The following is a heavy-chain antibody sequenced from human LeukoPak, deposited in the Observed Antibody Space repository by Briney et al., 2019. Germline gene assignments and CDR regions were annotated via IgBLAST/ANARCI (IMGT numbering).Heavy chain of an antibody. CDR3: ARIESAYYFYYMDV. D-gene: IGHD4/OR15-4a*01. Sequence: GGSLRLSCAASGFTFGDYYMSWIRQTPGRGLDWVSYISGTGKTIYYADSVKGRFTTSRDNAKNSLYLQMNSLRVEDTAVYYCARIESAYYFYYMDVWGKGTTVTVSS. J-gene: IGHJ6*03. CDR2: ISGTGKTI. CDR1: GFTFGDYY. V-gene: IGHV3-11*01.